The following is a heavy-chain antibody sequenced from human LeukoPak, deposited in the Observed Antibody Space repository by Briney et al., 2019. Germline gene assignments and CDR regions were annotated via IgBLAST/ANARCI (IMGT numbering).Heavy chain of an antibody. CDR2: MHTNSGDT. Sequence: SVQDSCKTSGYTFSTYEINWVRQAAGQGLEGMGWMHTNSGDTDYAQKFQGRVTMTSDTTINTVYMELSSLRSEDTAVYYCTRGPRNDPWGQGTLVTVSS. J-gene: IGHJ5*02. D-gene: IGHD1-14*01. CDR1: GYTFSTYE. V-gene: IGHV1-8*01. CDR3: TRGPRNDP.